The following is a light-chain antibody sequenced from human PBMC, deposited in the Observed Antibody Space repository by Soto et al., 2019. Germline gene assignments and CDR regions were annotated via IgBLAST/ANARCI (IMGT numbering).Light chain of an antibody. Sequence: DIQMTQSPSTLSASVGNRVTITCRASQSISNYLAWYQQKPGKAPKLLIYDASSLDSGVPSRFSGSGSGTDFTLTISSLEPEDFAVYYCQQRSNWPPVVTFGPGTKVDIK. V-gene: IGKV1-5*01. CDR2: DAS. CDR3: QQRSNWPPVVT. CDR1: QSISNY. J-gene: IGKJ3*01.